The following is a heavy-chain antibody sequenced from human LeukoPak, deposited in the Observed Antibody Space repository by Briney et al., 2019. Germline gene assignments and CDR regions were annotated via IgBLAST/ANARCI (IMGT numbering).Heavy chain of an antibody. V-gene: IGHV4-59*01. CDR1: GGSISSYY. CDR3: ARDLYYDSSGYYYNWFDP. Sequence: PSGTLSLTCAVSGGSISSYYWSWIRQPPGKGLEWIGYIYYSGSTNYNPSLKSRVTISVDTSKNQFSLKLSSVTAADTAVYYCARDLYYDSSGYYYNWFDPWGQGTLVTVSS. CDR2: IYYSGST. D-gene: IGHD3-22*01. J-gene: IGHJ5*02.